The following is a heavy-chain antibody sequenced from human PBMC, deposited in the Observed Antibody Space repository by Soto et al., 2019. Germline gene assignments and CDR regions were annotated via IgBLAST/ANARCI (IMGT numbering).Heavy chain of an antibody. CDR3: ARGWVEGLSRQPPTDY. CDR2: IDSYGSAT. CDR1: GFTFSRYW. D-gene: IGHD3-3*01. Sequence: GGSLRLSCAASGFTFSRYWMLWVRQAPGKGLVWVSRIDSYGSATSQVDSVEGRFTISRDNAKNTLYLQMNSLRAEDTAVYYCARGWVEGLSRQPPTDYWGQGTLVTVSS. J-gene: IGHJ4*02. V-gene: IGHV3-74*01.